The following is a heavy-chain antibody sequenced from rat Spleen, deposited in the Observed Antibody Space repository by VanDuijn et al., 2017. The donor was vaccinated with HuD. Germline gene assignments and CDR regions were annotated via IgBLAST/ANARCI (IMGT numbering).Heavy chain of an antibody. CDR2: ISYDGSST. J-gene: IGHJ2*01. CDR3: VRGYYFDC. V-gene: IGHV5-25*01. CDR1: GFTFSIYD. Sequence: EVQLVESGGGLVQPGRSMKLSCAASGFTFSIYDMAWVRQAPTKGLEWVASISYDGSSTYYRDSVKGRFTISRDNAKSTLYLQMESLRSEDTATYYCVRGYYFDCWGQGVMVTVSS.